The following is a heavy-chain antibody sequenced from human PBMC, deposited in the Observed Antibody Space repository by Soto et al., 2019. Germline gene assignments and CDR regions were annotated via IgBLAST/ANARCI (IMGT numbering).Heavy chain of an antibody. J-gene: IGHJ4*02. Sequence: GGSLRLSCAASGFTFSGSAMHWVRQASGKGLEWVGRIRSKANSYATAYAASVKARFTISRDDSKNTAYLQMNSLKTEDTAVYYCTPTPSGYDIDYWGQGTLVTVSS. D-gene: IGHD5-12*01. CDR2: IRSKANSYAT. CDR3: TPTPSGYDIDY. CDR1: GFTFSGSA. V-gene: IGHV3-73*01.